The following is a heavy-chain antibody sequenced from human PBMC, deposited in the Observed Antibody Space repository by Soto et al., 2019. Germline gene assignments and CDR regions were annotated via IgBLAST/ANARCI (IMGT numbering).Heavy chain of an antibody. J-gene: IGHJ5*02. CDR3: TRWYGAVYNWFDP. Sequence: GSLRLSCAASGFTFSGSAMHWVRQASGKGLEWVGRIRSKANSYATAYAASVKGRFTISRDDSKNTAYLQMNSLKTEDTAVYYCTRWYGAVYNWFDPWGQGTLVTVSS. D-gene: IGHD1-26*01. CDR2: IRSKANSYAT. V-gene: IGHV3-73*01. CDR1: GFTFSGSA.